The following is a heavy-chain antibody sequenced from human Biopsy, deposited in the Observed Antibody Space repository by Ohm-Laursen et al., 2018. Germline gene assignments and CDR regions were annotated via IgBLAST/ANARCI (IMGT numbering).Heavy chain of an antibody. CDR2: ITPTGVT. D-gene: IGHD3-22*01. CDR3: ARELMEYYDSSGYFDH. CDR1: GGSIDFKY. J-gene: IGHJ4*02. Sequence: SETLSLTCSVSGGSIDFKYWTWTRQSADKGLEWIGRITPTGVTHYNPSLESRVTMSLDTSKKLFSLKLSSVTAADTAMYYCARELMEYYDSSGYFDHWGQGSLVTVSS. V-gene: IGHV4-4*07.